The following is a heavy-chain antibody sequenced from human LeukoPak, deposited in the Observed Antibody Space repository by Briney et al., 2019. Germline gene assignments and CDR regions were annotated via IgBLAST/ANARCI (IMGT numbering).Heavy chain of an antibody. V-gene: IGHV1-18*01. CDR2: ISAYNGNT. D-gene: IGHD2-2*01. Sequence: GASVKVSCKASGYTLTSYGISWVRQAPGQGLEWMGWISAYNGNTNYAQKLQGRVTMTTDTSTSTAYMELRSLRSDDTAVYYCARIGGRGDIVVVPAANVWGQGTLVTVSS. CDR1: GYTLTSYG. CDR3: ARIGGRGDIVVVPAANV. J-gene: IGHJ4*02.